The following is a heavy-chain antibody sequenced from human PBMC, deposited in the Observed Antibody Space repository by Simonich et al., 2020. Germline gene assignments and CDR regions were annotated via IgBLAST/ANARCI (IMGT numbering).Heavy chain of an antibody. D-gene: IGHD3-10*01. J-gene: IGHJ3*02. V-gene: IGHV2-5*02. Sequence: QITLKESGPTLVQPTQTLTLTCTFSGFSLSTSVVGVGWIRQPPGKALVWLALIYWDDDKRYSPALKSMLTITKDTSKNQVFLTRTNMDPVDTSTYYVAHKLSGWFGERDAFDIWGQGTMVTVSS. CDR2: IYWDDDK. CDR3: AHKLSGWFGERDAFDI. CDR1: GFSLSTSVVG.